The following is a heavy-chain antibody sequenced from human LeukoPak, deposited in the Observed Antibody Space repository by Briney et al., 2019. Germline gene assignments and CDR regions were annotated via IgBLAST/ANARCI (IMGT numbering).Heavy chain of an antibody. CDR3: AREDLPLGYCSGGSCYDAFDI. CDR1: GFTFSSYS. Sequence: GGSLRLSCAASGFTFSSYSMNWVRKAPGMGLEWVSSISSSSSYIYYADSVKGRFTISRDNAKNSLYLQMNSLRAEDTAVYYCAREDLPLGYCSGGSCYDAFDIWGQGTMFTVSS. J-gene: IGHJ3*02. D-gene: IGHD2-15*01. CDR2: ISSSSSYI. V-gene: IGHV3-21*01.